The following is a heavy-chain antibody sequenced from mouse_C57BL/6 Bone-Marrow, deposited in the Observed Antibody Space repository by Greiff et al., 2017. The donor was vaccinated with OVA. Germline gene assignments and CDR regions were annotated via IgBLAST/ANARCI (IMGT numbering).Heavy chain of an antibody. Sequence: VQLQQSGAELARPGASVKLSCKASGYTFTSYGISWVKQRTGQGLEWIGEIYPRSGNTYYNEKFKGKATLTADKSSSTAYMELRSLTSEDSAVYFGARGGGYYSNRHYFDYWGQGTTLTVSS. J-gene: IGHJ2*01. CDR2: IYPRSGNT. CDR1: GYTFTSYG. V-gene: IGHV1-81*01. D-gene: IGHD2-5*01. CDR3: ARGGGYYSNRHYFDY.